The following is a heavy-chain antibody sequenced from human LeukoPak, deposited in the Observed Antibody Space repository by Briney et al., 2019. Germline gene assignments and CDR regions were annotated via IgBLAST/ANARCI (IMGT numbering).Heavy chain of an antibody. CDR1: GFTFSSYW. V-gene: IGHV3-21*01. J-gene: IGHJ4*02. D-gene: IGHD6-19*01. CDR2: ISSSSSYI. CDR3: ATGRIAVADSFDY. Sequence: GGSLRLSCAASGFTFSSYWMHWVRQAPGKGLVWVSSISSSSSYIYYADSVKGRFTISRDNAKNSLYLQMNSLRAEDTAVYYCATGRIAVADSFDYWGQGTLVTVSS.